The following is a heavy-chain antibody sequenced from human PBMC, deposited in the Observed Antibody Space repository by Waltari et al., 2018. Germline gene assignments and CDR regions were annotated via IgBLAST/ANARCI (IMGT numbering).Heavy chain of an antibody. J-gene: IGHJ6*03. V-gene: IGHV4-59*01. CDR1: GGSLTGYS. D-gene: IGHD3-3*01. CDR3: ARGANFWSRFSYWYMDV. Sequence: QVQLQESGPGLVKPSETLSLTCSVSGGSLTGYSWSWIRQSPGMGLEWIGYINYTGTTNNNPSLKSRVTLSLDTSKTQFSLKLNSVTAADTAVYYCARGANFWSRFSYWYMDVWGKGTPVTISS. CDR2: INYTGTT.